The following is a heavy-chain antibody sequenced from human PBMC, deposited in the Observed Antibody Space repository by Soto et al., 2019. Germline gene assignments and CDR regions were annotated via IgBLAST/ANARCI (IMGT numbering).Heavy chain of an antibody. CDR3: ARDGEYGSGWYSFDP. D-gene: IGHD6-13*01. Sequence: PSETLSLTXAVYGGPFSGYYWSWVRQPPGKGLEWIGEINHSGSTNYNPSLKSRVTISVDTSKNQFSLKLSSVTAADTAVYYCARDGEYGSGWYSFDPWGQGTRVTVSS. J-gene: IGHJ5*02. CDR1: GGPFSGYY. CDR2: INHSGST. V-gene: IGHV4-34*01.